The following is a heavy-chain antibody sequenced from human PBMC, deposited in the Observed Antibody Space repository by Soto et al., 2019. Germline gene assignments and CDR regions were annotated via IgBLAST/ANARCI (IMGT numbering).Heavy chain of an antibody. CDR2: ISGSGSTI. D-gene: IGHD2-8*01. Sequence: PGGSLRLSCEATVFTCSSHEMNWIRQTPGKRLEWIAKISGSGSTINYADSVKGRFTISRDNVQRTLHLQMDSLTVEDTGVYYCARGGVYWGRGTLVSVSS. V-gene: IGHV3-48*03. J-gene: IGHJ1*01. CDR1: VFTCSSHE. CDR3: ARGGVY.